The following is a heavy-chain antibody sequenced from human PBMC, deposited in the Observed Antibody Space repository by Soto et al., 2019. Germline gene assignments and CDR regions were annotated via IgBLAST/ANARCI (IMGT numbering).Heavy chain of an antibody. V-gene: IGHV1-18*01. CDR2: ISAMNGNT. D-gene: IGHD3-3*01. J-gene: IGHJ6*02. CDR3: AREGLSIFGMDV. Sequence: QVQLVQSGAEVKKPGASVKVSCKASGYTSSKYGVTWVRQAPGQGLEWMGWISAMNGNTNYAQKLQGRVTMTTDTYTSTAYMELRSLRFYDRAVYYCAREGLSIFGMDVWGQGTTVTVPS. CDR1: GYTSSKYG.